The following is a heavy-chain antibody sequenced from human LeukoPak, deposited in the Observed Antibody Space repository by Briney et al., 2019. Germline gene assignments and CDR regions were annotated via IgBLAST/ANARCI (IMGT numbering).Heavy chain of an antibody. CDR3: AKPYRGYCGAYSCYYFDY. CDR2: ISGGGDST. D-gene: IGHD2-15*01. J-gene: IGHJ4*02. Sequence: PGGSLRLSCAASAFTFSSYAMSWVRQAPGKGLEWVSTISGGGDSTNYADPVKGRFTISRDNSKNTLYLQMNSLRADDTAVYYCAKPYRGYCGAYSCYYFDYWGQGTLVTVSS. CDR1: AFTFSSYA. V-gene: IGHV3-23*01.